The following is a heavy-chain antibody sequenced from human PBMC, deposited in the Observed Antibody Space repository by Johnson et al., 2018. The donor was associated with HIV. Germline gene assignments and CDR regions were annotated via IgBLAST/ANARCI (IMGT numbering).Heavy chain of an antibody. CDR1: GFIVSNSW. J-gene: IGHJ3*02. V-gene: IGHV3-66*01. Sequence: VQLVESGGGLVQPGGSLRLSCAASGFIVSNSWMTWVRQAPGKGLEWVSAIYRGGTTYYADPVRGRFTISRDRSKNTVSLQMNSLRVEDTAVYYCARDDRPDGFDIWGQGTMVTVSS. D-gene: IGHD1-14*01. CDR2: IYRGGTT. CDR3: ARDDRPDGFDI.